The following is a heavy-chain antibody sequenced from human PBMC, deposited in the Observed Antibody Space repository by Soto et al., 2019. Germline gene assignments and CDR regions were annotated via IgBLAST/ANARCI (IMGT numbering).Heavy chain of an antibody. CDR2: IVVGSGNT. CDR1: GFTFTSSA. CDR3: AAEPDNCSGGSCYDY. Sequence: QMQLVQSGPEVKKPGTSVKVSCKASGFTFTSSAVQWVRQARGQRLEWLGWIVVGSGNTNYAQKFQERVTITRDMSTSTAYMELSSLRSEDTAVYYCAAEPDNCSGGSCYDYWGQGTLVTVSS. V-gene: IGHV1-58*01. D-gene: IGHD2-15*01. J-gene: IGHJ4*02.